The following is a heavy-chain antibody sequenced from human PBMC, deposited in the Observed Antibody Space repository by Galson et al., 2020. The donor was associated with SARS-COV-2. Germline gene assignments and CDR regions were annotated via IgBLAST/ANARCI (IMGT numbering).Heavy chain of an antibody. V-gene: IGHV3-33*01. CDR3: ARPTFGWYGGVDV. Sequence: GGSLRLSCAASGFTFSSYGMHWVRQAPVKGLEWVAVIWYDGSNKYYADSVKGRFTISRDNSKNTLYLQMNSLRAEDTAVYYCARPTFGWYGGVDVWGQGTMVTVSS. J-gene: IGHJ3*01. CDR1: GFTFSSYG. CDR2: IWYDGSNK. D-gene: IGHD6-19*01.